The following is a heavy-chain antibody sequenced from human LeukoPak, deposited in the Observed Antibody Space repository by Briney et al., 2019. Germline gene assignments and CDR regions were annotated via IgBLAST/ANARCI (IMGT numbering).Heavy chain of an antibody. D-gene: IGHD2-2*01. Sequence: PGGSPRLSCAASGFTFSYFAMHWGRQAPGEGLEYISAVSSNGDKTYYADSVKGRFSISRDNSKNTLYLQMGSLRAEDMAVYYCARGGYCSTTSCYEGSGDYYYGMDVWGRGTTVTVSS. CDR3: ARGGYCSTTSCYEGSGDYYYGMDV. V-gene: IGHV3-64*02. CDR1: GFTFSYFA. CDR2: VSSNGDKT. J-gene: IGHJ6*04.